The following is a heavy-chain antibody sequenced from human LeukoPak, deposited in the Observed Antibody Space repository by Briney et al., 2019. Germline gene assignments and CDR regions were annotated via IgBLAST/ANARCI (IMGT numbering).Heavy chain of an antibody. Sequence: GWSLRLSCAASGLTFDDYGMTWVRQAPGKGLEWVSDINWNGGSIGYADSVKGRFTVSRDNAKNSLYLQMNSLRAEDTALYYCAREKYDSSGYYTDNYYFDYWGQGTLVTVSS. CDR3: AREKYDSSGYYTDNYYFDY. V-gene: IGHV3-20*04. D-gene: IGHD3-22*01. CDR1: GLTFDDYG. J-gene: IGHJ4*02. CDR2: INWNGGSI.